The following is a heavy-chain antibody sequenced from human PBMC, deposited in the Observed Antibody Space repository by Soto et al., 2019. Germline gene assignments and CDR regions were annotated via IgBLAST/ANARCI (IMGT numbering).Heavy chain of an antibody. CDR1: GFPFTSYG. J-gene: IGHJ4*02. Sequence: QVQLVESGGGVVQPGRSLRLSCAASGFPFTSYGMHWVREGPDKGLEWVAIISYDGSDKYYADSVKGRFTISRDNSKNNLYLQMNSLRPEDTALYYCVGGQYYFDYRDRGTLVIVSS. CDR2: ISYDGSDK. D-gene: IGHD3-10*01. CDR3: VGGQYYFDY. V-gene: IGHV3-30*03.